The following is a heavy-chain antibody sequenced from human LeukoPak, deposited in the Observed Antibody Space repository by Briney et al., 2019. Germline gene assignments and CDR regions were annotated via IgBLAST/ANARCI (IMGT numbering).Heavy chain of an antibody. J-gene: IGHJ4*02. D-gene: IGHD5-24*01. CDR3: ARGPNYPSPSSFDY. Sequence: SETLSLTCTVSGGSISSYYWSWIRQPPGKGLEWIGCIYYSGSTDYNPSLKSRVTISVDTSKSQFSLKLSSVTAADTAVYYCARGPNYPSPSSFDYWGQGTLVTVSS. V-gene: IGHV4-59*08. CDR2: IYYSGST. CDR1: GGSISSYY.